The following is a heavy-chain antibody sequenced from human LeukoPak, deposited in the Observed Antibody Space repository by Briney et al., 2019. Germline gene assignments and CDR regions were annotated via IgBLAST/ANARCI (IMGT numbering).Heavy chain of an antibody. J-gene: IGHJ4*02. CDR2: ISSSGGAR. Sequence: GGSLRLSCAASGFTVSSNYMSWVRQAPGKGLEWVSGISSSGGARYYADSVKGRFTISRDISKNTLYLQMNSLRADDTAVYYCAREGSRASVAGPLYYFDYWGQGTLVTVSS. D-gene: IGHD6-19*01. CDR3: AREGSRASVAGPLYYFDY. V-gene: IGHV3-53*01. CDR1: GFTVSSNY.